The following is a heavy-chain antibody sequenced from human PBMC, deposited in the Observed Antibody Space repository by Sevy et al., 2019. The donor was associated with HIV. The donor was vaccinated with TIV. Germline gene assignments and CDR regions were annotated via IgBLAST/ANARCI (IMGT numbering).Heavy chain of an antibody. Sequence: GGSLRLSCAASGFTFSLYVIHWVRQAPGRGLEWVAVISSDGSNEYYADSVKGGFTISRDNSKKKLYLQMNSLRAEDTAVYYCAKGDRTFYGMDVWGQGTTVTVSS. CDR1: GFTFSLYV. CDR2: ISSDGSNE. CDR3: AKGDRTFYGMDV. J-gene: IGHJ6*02. V-gene: IGHV3-30*18.